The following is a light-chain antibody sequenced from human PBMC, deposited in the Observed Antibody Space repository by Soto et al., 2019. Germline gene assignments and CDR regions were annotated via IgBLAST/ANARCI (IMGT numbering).Light chain of an antibody. V-gene: IGKV3-15*01. J-gene: IGKJ5*01. Sequence: EIVMMQSPATLSVSPGERVTLSCRASQSVSSNLAWYQQKSGQAPRLLIYGASTRATGIPARFSGSGSGTEFTLTISSLQSEDFAIYDCQQYNNWPPVTFGQGTRLEIK. CDR2: GAS. CDR1: QSVSSN. CDR3: QQYNNWPPVT.